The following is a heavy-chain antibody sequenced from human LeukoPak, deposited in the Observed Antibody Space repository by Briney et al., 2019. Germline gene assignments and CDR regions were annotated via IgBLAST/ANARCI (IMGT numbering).Heavy chain of an antibody. CDR2: ISSGSSYI. CDR1: GFTFSTYG. CDR3: ARGGGYSYGAFDY. Sequence: GGSLRLSCVASGFTFSTYGMSWVRQAPGKGLEWVSAISSGSSYIYYADSVKGRFTISRDNAKNSLYLQMNSLRAEDTAVYYCARGGGYSYGAFDYWGQGTLVTVSS. D-gene: IGHD5-18*01. V-gene: IGHV3-21*01. J-gene: IGHJ4*02.